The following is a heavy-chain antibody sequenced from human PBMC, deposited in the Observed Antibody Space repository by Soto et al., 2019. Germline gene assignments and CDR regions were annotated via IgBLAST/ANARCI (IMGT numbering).Heavy chain of an antibody. Sequence: PSETLSLTCTVSGGSINTCYWSWVRQPAGKGLEWIGRIFSSGSTSINPYLESRVAMSVDTSKNHFSLNLSSVTAADMAVYYCAREGSYSAYNFAHGIQLCSFDFWGQGALVTVSS. J-gene: IGHJ4*02. CDR1: GGSINTCY. D-gene: IGHD5-12*01. CDR2: IFSSGST. V-gene: IGHV4-4*07. CDR3: AREGSYSAYNFAHGIQLCSFDF.